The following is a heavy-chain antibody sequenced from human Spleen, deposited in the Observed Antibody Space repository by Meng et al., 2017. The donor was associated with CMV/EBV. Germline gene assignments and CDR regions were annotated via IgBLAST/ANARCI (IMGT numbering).Heavy chain of an antibody. D-gene: IGHD3-3*01. CDR1: GFTFSSYA. J-gene: IGHJ6*02. CDR3: ARARKGSWSGYYMYGMDV. CDR2: IYSGGST. V-gene: IGHV3-23*03. Sequence: LSLTCAASGFTFSSYAMSWVRQAPGKGLEWVSVIYSGGSTNYADSLKGRFTVSRDNSKNMVFLQMNNVRVEDTAIYYCARARKGSWSGYYMYGMDVWGQGTTVTVSS.